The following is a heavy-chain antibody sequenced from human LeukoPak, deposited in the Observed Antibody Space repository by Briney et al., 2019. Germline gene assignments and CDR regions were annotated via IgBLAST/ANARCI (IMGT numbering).Heavy chain of an antibody. CDR1: GGSISSSSSY. J-gene: IGHJ4*02. CDR3: AREFPGAGGFGY. Sequence: PSETLSLTCTVSGGSISSSSSYWGWIRQPPGKGLEWIGGIYYSGSTYYNPSLKSRVTISVDTSKNQFSLKLSSVTAADTAVYYCAREFPGAGGFGYWGQGTLVTVSS. V-gene: IGHV4-39*07. CDR2: IYYSGST. D-gene: IGHD1-1*01.